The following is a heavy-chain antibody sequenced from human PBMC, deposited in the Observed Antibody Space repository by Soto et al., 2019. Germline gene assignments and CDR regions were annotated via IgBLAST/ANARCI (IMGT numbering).Heavy chain of an antibody. D-gene: IGHD6-13*01. Sequence: GGSLRLSCAASGFTFSSYDMHWVRQATGKGLEWVSAIGTAGDTYYPGSVKGRFTISRENAKNSLYLQMNSLRAGDTAVYYCARARSGIAAAGIDYWGQGTLVTVSS. CDR1: GFTFSSYD. V-gene: IGHV3-13*04. J-gene: IGHJ4*02. CDR3: ARARSGIAAAGIDY. CDR2: IGTAGDT.